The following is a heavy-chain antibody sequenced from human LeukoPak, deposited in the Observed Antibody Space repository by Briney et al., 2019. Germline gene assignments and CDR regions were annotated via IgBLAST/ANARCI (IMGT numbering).Heavy chain of an antibody. D-gene: IGHD2-2*01. V-gene: IGHV3-7*01. J-gene: IGHJ6*02. Sequence: GGSLRLSCAASGFTFSSHSMNWVRQAPGKGLEWVANIKQDGSEKYYVDSVKGRFTISRDNAKNSLYLQMNSLRAEDTAVYYCARSGSSTSRHYYYYGMDVWGQGTTVTVSS. CDR1: GFTFSSHS. CDR2: IKQDGSEK. CDR3: ARSGSSTSRHYYYYGMDV.